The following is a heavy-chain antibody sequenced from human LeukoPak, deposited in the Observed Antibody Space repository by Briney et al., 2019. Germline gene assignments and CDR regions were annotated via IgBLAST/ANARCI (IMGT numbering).Heavy chain of an antibody. CDR2: ISSSSSYI. V-gene: IGHV3-21*01. CDR1: GCTFSSYS. Sequence: GGSLRLSCAASGCTFSSYSMNWVRQAPGKGLEWVSSISSSSSYIYYADSVKGRFTISRDNAKNSLYLQMNSLRAEDTAVYYCARGREYGSGSYTDYFDYWGQGTLVTVSS. CDR3: ARGREYGSGSYTDYFDY. D-gene: IGHD3-10*01. J-gene: IGHJ4*02.